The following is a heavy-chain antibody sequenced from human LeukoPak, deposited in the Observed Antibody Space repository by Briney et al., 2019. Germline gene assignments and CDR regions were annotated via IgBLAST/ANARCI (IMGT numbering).Heavy chain of an antibody. D-gene: IGHD2-15*01. CDR3: AKGSASGRPYYFDY. Sequence: GGSLRLSCAASGLTFSSYAMSWVRQAPGKGLEWVSGITSSGGSTYHADSVKGRFTISRDNSKNTLFLQMSSLRAEDSAIFYCAKGSASGRPYYFDYWGQGILVTVSS. CDR1: GLTFSSYA. V-gene: IGHV3-23*01. J-gene: IGHJ4*02. CDR2: ITSSGGST.